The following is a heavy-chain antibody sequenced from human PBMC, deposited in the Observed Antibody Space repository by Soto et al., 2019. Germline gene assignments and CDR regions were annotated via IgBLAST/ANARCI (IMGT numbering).Heavy chain of an antibody. Sequence: QVQLQESGPGLVKPSGTLSLTCAVSSGSITSNNWWSWVHQPPGKGLEWIGEIYYSGSTNYNPSLKSRVTISVDKSKNHFSLKLGSVTAADTAVYYCARTICSITSCFSSAFDIWGQGTMVTVSS. D-gene: IGHD2-2*01. V-gene: IGHV4-4*02. J-gene: IGHJ3*02. CDR2: IYYSGST. CDR1: SGSITSNNW. CDR3: ARTICSITSCFSSAFDI.